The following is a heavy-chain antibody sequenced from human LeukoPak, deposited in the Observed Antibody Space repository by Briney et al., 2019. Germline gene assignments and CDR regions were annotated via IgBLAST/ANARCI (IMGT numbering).Heavy chain of an antibody. Sequence: GGSLRLSCAASGFTFSTYAMSWVRQAPGKGLEWVSTISGSGANTYYADSVRGRFTISRDNSKNTLYLHMNSLRAEDTAVYYCAEERAGYTNPYYFDYWGQGTLVTVSS. CDR1: GFTFSTYA. CDR3: AEERAGYTNPYYFDY. CDR2: ISGSGANT. V-gene: IGHV3-23*01. D-gene: IGHD3-16*02. J-gene: IGHJ4*02.